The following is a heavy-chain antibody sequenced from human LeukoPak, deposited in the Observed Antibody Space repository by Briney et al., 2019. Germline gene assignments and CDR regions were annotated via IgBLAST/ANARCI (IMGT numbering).Heavy chain of an antibody. CDR1: GFTFSSYS. V-gene: IGHV3-21*01. J-gene: IGHJ3*02. CDR2: ISSSSSYI. Sequence: GGSLRLSCAASGFTFSSYSMNWVRQAPGKGLESVSSISSSSSYIYYADSVKGRFTISRDNAKNSLYLQMNSLRAEDTAVYYCAKRGYSSGWYGAFDIWGQGTMVTVSS. CDR3: AKRGYSSGWYGAFDI. D-gene: IGHD6-19*01.